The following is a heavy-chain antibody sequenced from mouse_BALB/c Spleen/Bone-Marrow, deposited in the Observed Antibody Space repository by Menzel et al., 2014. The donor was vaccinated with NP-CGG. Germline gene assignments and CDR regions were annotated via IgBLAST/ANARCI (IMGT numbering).Heavy chain of an antibody. J-gene: IGHJ3*01. V-gene: IGHV14-3*02. D-gene: IGHD3-2*01. CDR2: IDPANGNT. Sequence: EVKVVESGAELVKPGASVKLPCTASGFNIKDTYMHWVKQRPEQGLEWIGRIDPANGNTKYDPKFQGKATITADTSSNTAYLQLSSLTSEDTAVYYCATTDSSGVFAYWGQGTLVTVSA. CDR3: ATTDSSGVFAY. CDR1: GFNIKDTY.